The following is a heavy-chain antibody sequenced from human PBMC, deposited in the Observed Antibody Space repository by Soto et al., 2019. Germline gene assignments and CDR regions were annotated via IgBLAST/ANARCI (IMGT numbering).Heavy chain of an antibody. CDR1: GYTFTSYY. V-gene: IGHV1-46*01. J-gene: IGHJ4*02. CDR3: ARVEAAAGVDY. D-gene: IGHD6-13*01. CDR2: INPSGGST. Sequence: GAPVKVSCKACGYTFTSYYMHGARQAPGQGLEWMGIINPSGGSTSYAQKFQGRVTMTRDTSTSTVYMELSSLRSEDTAVYYCARVEAAAGVDYWGQGTLVTVSS.